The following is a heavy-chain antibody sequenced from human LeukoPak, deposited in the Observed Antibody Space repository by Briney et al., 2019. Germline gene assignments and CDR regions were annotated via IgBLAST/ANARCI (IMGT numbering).Heavy chain of an antibody. J-gene: IGHJ4*02. CDR2: ISACNGNT. Sequence: GASVKVSCKASGYTFTSYGISWVRQAPGQGLEWMGWISACNGNTNYAQKLQGRVTMTTDTSTSTAYMELRSLRSDDTAVYYCARDLGWKIAVAANDYWGQGTLVTVSS. CDR1: GYTFTSYG. V-gene: IGHV1-18*01. CDR3: ARDLGWKIAVAANDY. D-gene: IGHD6-19*01.